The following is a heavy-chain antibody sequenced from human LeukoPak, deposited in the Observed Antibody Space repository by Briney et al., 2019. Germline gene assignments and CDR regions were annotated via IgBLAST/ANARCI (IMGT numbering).Heavy chain of an antibody. CDR2: ISGSGGNT. J-gene: IGHJ4*02. CDR1: GFTFSSYA. CDR3: AKDPRTWFGELLSPSYFDY. V-gene: IGHV3-23*01. D-gene: IGHD3-10*01. Sequence: GGSLRLSCAASGFTFSSYAMSWARQAPGKGLEWVSAISGSGGNTYFAGSVKGRFTISRDNSKNTLYLQMNSLRAEDTAIYYCAKDPRTWFGELLSPSYFDYWAWEPWSPSP.